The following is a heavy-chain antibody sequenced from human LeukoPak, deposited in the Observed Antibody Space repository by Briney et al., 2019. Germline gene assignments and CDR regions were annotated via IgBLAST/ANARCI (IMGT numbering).Heavy chain of an antibody. CDR1: GFTFSSYA. Sequence: PGGSLRLSCAASGFTFSSYAMNWVRQAPGKGLEWVSAVSGSGGSTYYADSVKGRFTISRDNSKNTLYLQMNSLRAEDTAVYYCAKDGRGDTTMAMSPPRERYYYGMDVWGQGTTVTVSS. CDR3: AKDGRGDTTMAMSPPRERYYYGMDV. D-gene: IGHD5-18*01. J-gene: IGHJ6*02. V-gene: IGHV3-23*01. CDR2: VSGSGGST.